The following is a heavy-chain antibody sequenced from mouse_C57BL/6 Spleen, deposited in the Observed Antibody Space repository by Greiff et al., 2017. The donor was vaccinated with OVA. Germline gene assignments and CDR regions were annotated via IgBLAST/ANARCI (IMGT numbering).Heavy chain of an antibody. J-gene: IGHJ4*01. CDR3: ARGVTRLGDY. V-gene: IGHV1-53*01. Sequence: QVQLQQPGAEMVKPGASVKLSCQASGYTFTSYWMHWVKQRPGQGLEWIGNIKPSNGGTNYNEKFKSKATLTVDKTASTAYMQLSSLTSEDSAVYYCARGVTRLGDYWGQGTSVTVSS. D-gene: IGHD2-1*01. CDR2: IKPSNGGT. CDR1: GYTFTSYW.